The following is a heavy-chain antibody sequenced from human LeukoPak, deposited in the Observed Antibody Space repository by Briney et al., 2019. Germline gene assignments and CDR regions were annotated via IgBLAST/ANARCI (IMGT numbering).Heavy chain of an antibody. CDR2: INHSGST. CDR1: GGSFSGYY. CDR3: AATGIAVAQYYFDY. Sequence: SETLSLTCAVYGGSFSGYYWSWIRQPPGKGLEWIGEINHSGSTNYNPSLKSRVTISVDTSKDQFSLKLSSVTAADTAVYYCAATGIAVAQYYFDYWGQGTLVTVSS. J-gene: IGHJ4*02. D-gene: IGHD6-19*01. V-gene: IGHV4-34*01.